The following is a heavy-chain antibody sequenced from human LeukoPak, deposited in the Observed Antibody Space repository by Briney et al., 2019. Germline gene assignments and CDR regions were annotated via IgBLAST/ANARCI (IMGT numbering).Heavy chain of an antibody. CDR1: GGSISSYY. CDR2: IYYSGST. V-gene: IGHV4-59*01. Sequence: SETLSLTCTVSGGSISSYYWSWIRQPPGKGLEWIGYIYYSGSTNYNPSLKRRVTISVDTSKNQFSLKLSSVTAADTAVYYCARRDSSGYYDWFDPWGQGTLVTVSS. D-gene: IGHD3-22*01. J-gene: IGHJ5*02. CDR3: ARRDSSGYYDWFDP.